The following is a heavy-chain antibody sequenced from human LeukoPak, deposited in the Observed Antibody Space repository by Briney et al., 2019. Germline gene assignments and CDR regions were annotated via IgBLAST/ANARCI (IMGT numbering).Heavy chain of an antibody. V-gene: IGHV3-21*01. D-gene: IGHD2-15*01. J-gene: IGHJ4*02. CDR1: GFTFSSYS. CDR3: PRAGAATFHY. Sequence: PGGSLRLSCAASGFTFSSYSMNWVRQAPGKGLEWVSSISSSSSYIYYADSVKGRFTISRDNAKNSLYLQMNSLRAEDTAVYSCPRAGAATFHYWAQGPLVTVSS. CDR2: ISSSSSYI.